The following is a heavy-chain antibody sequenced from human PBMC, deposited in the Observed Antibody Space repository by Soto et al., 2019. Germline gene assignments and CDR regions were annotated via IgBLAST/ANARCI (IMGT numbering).Heavy chain of an antibody. J-gene: IGHJ4*02. CDR3: AKVKFYYGSGGNPPVGY. CDR2: ISYDGSNK. Sequence: GGSLRLSCAASVFTFSSYAMHLVRQSPGKGLEWMAVISYDGSNKYYADSVKGRFTISRDNSKNTLYLQMSSLRAEDTAAYYRAKVKFYYGSGGNPPVGYWGQGNVVTVSS. V-gene: IGHV3-30-3*01. CDR1: VFTFSSYA. D-gene: IGHD2-15*01.